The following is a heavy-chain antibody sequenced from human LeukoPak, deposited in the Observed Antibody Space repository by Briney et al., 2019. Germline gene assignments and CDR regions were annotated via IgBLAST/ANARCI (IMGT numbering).Heavy chain of an antibody. Sequence: PSETLSLTCTVSAGSISGFHWSWIRQPPGKGLEWIAYIHYSGRTNYNPSLKSRVTISLDTSKNQFSLKMSSVTAADTAVYYCARKGNWNDLDYWGQGTLVTVSS. J-gene: IGHJ4*02. D-gene: IGHD1-1*01. CDR2: IHYSGRT. V-gene: IGHV4-59*01. CDR1: AGSISGFH. CDR3: ARKGNWNDLDY.